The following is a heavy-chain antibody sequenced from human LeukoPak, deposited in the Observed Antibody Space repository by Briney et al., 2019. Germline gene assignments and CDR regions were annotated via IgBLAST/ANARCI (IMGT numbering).Heavy chain of an antibody. V-gene: IGHV3-30*02. Sequence: PGGSLRLSCAASGFTFDDYGMSWFRQAPGKGLEWVAFIRYDGSNQHYADSVKGRFTISRDNSKNTLYLQMNSLRAEDTAVYYCAKDLTTVTTQGDYWGQGTLVTVSS. CDR3: AKDLTTVTTQGDY. CDR2: IRYDGSNQ. D-gene: IGHD4-17*01. CDR1: GFTFDDYG. J-gene: IGHJ4*02.